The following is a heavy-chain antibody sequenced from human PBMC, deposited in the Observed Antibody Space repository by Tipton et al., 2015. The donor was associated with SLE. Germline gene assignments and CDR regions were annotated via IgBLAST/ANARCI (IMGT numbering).Heavy chain of an antibody. V-gene: IGHV4-59*12. Sequence: TLSLTCAVYGGSFSGYYWSWIRQPPGKGLEWIGYIYYSGSTNYNPSLKSRVTISVDTSKNQFSLKLSSVTAADTAVYYCVRDWEGDRPEAGMDVWGQGTTVTVSS. CDR1: GGSFSGYY. CDR3: VRDWEGDRPEAGMDV. D-gene: IGHD1-26*01. CDR2: IYYSGST. J-gene: IGHJ6*02.